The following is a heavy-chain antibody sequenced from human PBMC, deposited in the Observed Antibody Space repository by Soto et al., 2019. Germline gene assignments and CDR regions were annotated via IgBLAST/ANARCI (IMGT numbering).Heavy chain of an antibody. Sequence: PWGSLRLSCSGSVYNFGGFWMHWVRQAPGKGLVWVSRIDNGGTNTVYADAVKGRFTISRDNAKNTLYLQMNSLRAEDTAVYYCAKDRGRPDAFNIWGQGTRVTVSS. CDR3: AKDRGRPDAFNI. CDR2: IDNGGTNT. J-gene: IGHJ3*02. V-gene: IGHV3-74*01. D-gene: IGHD3-10*01. CDR1: VYNFGGFW.